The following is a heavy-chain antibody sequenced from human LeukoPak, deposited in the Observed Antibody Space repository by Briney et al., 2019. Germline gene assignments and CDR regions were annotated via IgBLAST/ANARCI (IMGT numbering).Heavy chain of an antibody. Sequence: PGGSLRLSCAASGFTVSSNYMNWLRQAPGKGLVWVSRINSDGSSTSYTDSVKGRFTISRDNAKNTLYVQMNSLRAEDTAVYYCARATNYAGWFDPWGQGTLVTVSS. J-gene: IGHJ5*02. CDR1: GFTVSSNY. CDR2: INSDGSST. D-gene: IGHD4/OR15-4a*01. V-gene: IGHV3-74*01. CDR3: ARATNYAGWFDP.